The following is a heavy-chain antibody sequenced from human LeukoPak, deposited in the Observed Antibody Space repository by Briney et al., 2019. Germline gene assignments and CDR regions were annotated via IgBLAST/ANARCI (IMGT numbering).Heavy chain of an antibody. J-gene: IGHJ4*02. D-gene: IGHD3-9*01. CDR3: ARRPFKYYDILTGSYRSEFDY. CDR2: ISAYNGNT. Sequence: ASVKVSCKASGYTFTSYGISWVQQAPGQGLEWMGWISAYNGNTNYAQKFQGRVAMTRNTSITTAYMELSSLRSEDTAVYYCARRPFKYYDILTGSYRSEFDYWGQGTLVTVSS. CDR1: GYTFTSYG. V-gene: IGHV1-18*01.